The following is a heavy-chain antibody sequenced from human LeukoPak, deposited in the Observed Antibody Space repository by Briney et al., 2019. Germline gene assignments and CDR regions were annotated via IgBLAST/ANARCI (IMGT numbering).Heavy chain of an antibody. CDR3: ARRAGYCSSTSCYVNWFDP. J-gene: IGHJ5*02. CDR2: IIPIFGTA. V-gene: IGHV1-69*13. D-gene: IGHD2-2*01. Sequence: ASVKVSCKASGGTFSSYAISWVRQAPGQGLEWMGGIIPIFGTANYAQKFQGRVTITADESTSTAYMELSSLRSEDTAVYYCARRAGYCSSTSCYVNWFDPWGQGTLVTVSS. CDR1: GGTFSSYA.